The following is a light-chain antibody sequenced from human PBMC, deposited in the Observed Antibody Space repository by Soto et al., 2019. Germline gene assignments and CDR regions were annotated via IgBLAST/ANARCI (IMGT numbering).Light chain of an antibody. V-gene: IGKV1-9*01. CDR1: QGISSY. CDR2: GAS. J-gene: IGKJ5*01. Sequence: IQLTQSPSSLSASVGDRVTITCRASQGISSYLAWYKQKPGKAPKLLIYGASTLEGGVPFRFSGSGSGTDFTLILSSVQPEDVATYYCQQLNTSPLTFGQGTRLEIK. CDR3: QQLNTSPLT.